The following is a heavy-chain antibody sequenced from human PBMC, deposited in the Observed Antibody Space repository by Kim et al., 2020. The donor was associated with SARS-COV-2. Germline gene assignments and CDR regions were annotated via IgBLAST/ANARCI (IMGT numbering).Heavy chain of an antibody. CDR3: AKEGSSSWFDYYGMDV. Sequence: SVKGRFTISRDNSKNTRYLQMNSLRAEDTAVYYCAKEGSSSWFDYYGMDVWGQGTTVTVSS. J-gene: IGHJ6*02. D-gene: IGHD6-13*01. V-gene: IGHV3-23*01.